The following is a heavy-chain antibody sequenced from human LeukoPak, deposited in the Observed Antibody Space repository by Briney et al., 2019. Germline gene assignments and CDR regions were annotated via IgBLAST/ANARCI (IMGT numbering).Heavy chain of an antibody. D-gene: IGHD1-26*01. CDR3: AKGSGWEASYFYYYMDV. J-gene: IGHJ6*03. CDR2: IRYDGSSK. Sequence: GGSLRLSCAASGFTFNSYGIHWVRQAPGKGLEWVAFIRYDGSSKYYVDSVKGRFTISRDNSKNTLYLQMNSLRGEDTAVYFCAKGSGWEASYFYYYMDVWGKGTTVTISS. CDR1: GFTFNSYG. V-gene: IGHV3-30*02.